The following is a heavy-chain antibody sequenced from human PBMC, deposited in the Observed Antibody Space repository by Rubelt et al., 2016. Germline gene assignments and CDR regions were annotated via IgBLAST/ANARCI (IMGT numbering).Heavy chain of an antibody. Sequence: GSGGGLVQPGGSLRLSCTASGFTFSSNAMYWVRQAPGKGLEWVSSISGSGGSTYYADSVKGRFTISRDNSKNTLYLQINSLRADDTAVYYCARPLYGSSWGLWGQGTLVTVST. V-gene: IGHV3-23*01. CDR2: ISGSGGST. CDR1: GFTFSSNA. J-gene: IGHJ4*02. D-gene: IGHD6-6*01. CDR3: ARPLYGSSWGL.